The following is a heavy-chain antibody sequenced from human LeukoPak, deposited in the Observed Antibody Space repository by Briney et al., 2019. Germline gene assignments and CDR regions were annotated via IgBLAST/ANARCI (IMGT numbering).Heavy chain of an antibody. J-gene: IGHJ5*02. CDR2: IYYSGST. CDR1: GGSISSYY. Sequence: KPSETLSLTCTVSGGSISSYYWSWLRQPPGKGLEWIGYIYYSGSTNYNPSLKSRVTISVDTSKNQFSLKLSSVTAADTAVYYCARDQGYDILTGYSGWFDPWGQGTLVTVSS. V-gene: IGHV4-59*01. CDR3: ARDQGYDILTGYSGWFDP. D-gene: IGHD3-9*01.